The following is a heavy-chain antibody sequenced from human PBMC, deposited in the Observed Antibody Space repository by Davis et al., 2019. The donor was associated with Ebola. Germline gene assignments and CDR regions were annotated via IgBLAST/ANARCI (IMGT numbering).Heavy chain of an antibody. CDR3: SIAAAGHGGDY. CDR1: GFTFSSYW. J-gene: IGHJ4*02. Sequence: PGGSLRLSCAASGFTFSSYWMSWVRQAPGKGLEWVGRIRSKANSYATAYAASVKGRFTISRDDSKNTAYLQMNSLKTEDTAVYYCSIAAAGHGGDYWGQGTLVTVSS. V-gene: IGHV3-73*01. D-gene: IGHD6-13*01. CDR2: IRSKANSYAT.